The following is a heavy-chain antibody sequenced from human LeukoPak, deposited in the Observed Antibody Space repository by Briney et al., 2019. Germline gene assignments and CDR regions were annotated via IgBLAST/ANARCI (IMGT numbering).Heavy chain of an antibody. J-gene: IGHJ4*02. CDR3: AKDHSWPPYFDY. V-gene: IGHV3-53*01. CDR2: LYSGGSI. Sequence: PGGSPRLSCAASGISVSSNYMSWVRQAPGKGLEWVSVLYSGGSIYYADSVKGRFTISRDNSKNTLYLQMNSLRAEDTAVYYCAKDHSWPPYFDYWGQGTLVTVSS. CDR1: GISVSSNY.